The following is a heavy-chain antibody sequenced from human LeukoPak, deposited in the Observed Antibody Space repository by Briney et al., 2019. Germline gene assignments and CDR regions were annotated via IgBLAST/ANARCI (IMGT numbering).Heavy chain of an antibody. CDR2: IYHSGST. Sequence: PSETLSLTCAVSGGSISSGGYSWSWIRQPPGKGLEWIGYIYHSGSTYYNPSLKSRVTISVDRSKNQFSLKLSSVTAADTAVYYCATRPDYGDYVWFDPWGQGTLVTVSS. V-gene: IGHV4-30-2*01. CDR1: GGSISSGGYS. CDR3: ATRPDYGDYVWFDP. J-gene: IGHJ5*02. D-gene: IGHD4-17*01.